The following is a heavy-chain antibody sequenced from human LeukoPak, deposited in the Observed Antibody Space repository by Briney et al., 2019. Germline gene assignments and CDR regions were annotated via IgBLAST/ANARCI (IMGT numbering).Heavy chain of an antibody. CDR2: IYYSGST. D-gene: IGHD5-18*01. CDR1: GDSMRSYF. Sequence: PSETLSLTCTVSGDSMRSYFWSWIRQPPGKGLEWIGYIYYSGSTNYNPSLKSRVTISVDTSKNQFSLKLSSVTAADTAVYYCARDPGRGYSYGPFDYWGQGTLVTVSS. CDR3: ARDPGRGYSYGPFDY. V-gene: IGHV4-59*01. J-gene: IGHJ4*02.